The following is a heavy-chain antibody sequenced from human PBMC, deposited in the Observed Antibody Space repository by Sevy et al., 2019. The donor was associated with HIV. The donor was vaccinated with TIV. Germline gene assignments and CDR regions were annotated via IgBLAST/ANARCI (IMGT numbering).Heavy chain of an antibody. V-gene: IGHV1-69*13. CDR2: IIPIFGTA. CDR3: ARDLYSSSSSTADWFDP. CDR1: GGTFSSYA. J-gene: IGHJ5*02. Sequence: ASVKVSCKASGGTFSSYAISWVRQAPGQGLEWMGGIIPIFGTANYAQKFQGRVTITADESTSTAYMELSSLRSEDTAVYYCARDLYSSSSSTADWFDPWGQGTLVIVSS. D-gene: IGHD6-6*01.